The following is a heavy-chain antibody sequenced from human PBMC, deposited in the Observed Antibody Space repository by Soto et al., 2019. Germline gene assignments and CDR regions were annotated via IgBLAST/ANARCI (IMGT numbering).Heavy chain of an antibody. CDR1: GFTFSSYS. J-gene: IGHJ5*02. D-gene: IGHD1-26*01. V-gene: IGHV3-48*02. CDR2: ISTSSSTI. Sequence: EVQLVESGGDLVQPGGSLRLSCAASGFTFSSYSMNWVRQAPGKGLEWVSYISTSSSTIYYADSVRGRFTISRDNAKNSLYLQMDSLRDEDTAVYYCARDSETYPTWFAPWGQGTLVTVSS. CDR3: ARDSETYPTWFAP.